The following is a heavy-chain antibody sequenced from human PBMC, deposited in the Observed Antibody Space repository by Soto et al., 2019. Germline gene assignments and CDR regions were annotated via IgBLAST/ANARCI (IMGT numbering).Heavy chain of an antibody. J-gene: IGHJ6*02. CDR1: GYSFTSHG. Sequence: QVQLVQSGAEVKKPGASVKVSCKASGYSFTSHGISWVRQAPGQGLEWMGWISAYHGNTNYAQKLQGRVTMTTDTSTSTAYSEMRSLRSDDPAVYYCARDKGFLQSDVWGQGTTVTVS. CDR2: ISAYHGNT. V-gene: IGHV1-18*01. CDR3: ARDKGFLQSDV. D-gene: IGHD3-10*01.